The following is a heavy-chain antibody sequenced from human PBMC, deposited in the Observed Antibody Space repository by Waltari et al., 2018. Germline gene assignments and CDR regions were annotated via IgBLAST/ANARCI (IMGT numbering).Heavy chain of an antibody. V-gene: IGHV1-69*12. CDR1: GGTFSSYA. D-gene: IGHD3-3*01. J-gene: IGHJ4*02. CDR3: ARAGEKFGVVTPAILCHY. Sequence: QVQLVQSGAEVKKPGSSVKVSCKASGGTFSSYAISWVRQAPGQGLELMGGIIPIFGTANYAHKFQGRVTITADESTSTAYMELSSLRSEETAVYYCARAGEKFGVVTPAILCHYWVQGTLVTVSS. CDR2: IIPIFGTA.